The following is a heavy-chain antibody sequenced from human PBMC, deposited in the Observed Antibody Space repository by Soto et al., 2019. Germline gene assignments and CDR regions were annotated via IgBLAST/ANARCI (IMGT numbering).Heavy chain of an antibody. CDR1: GLTFSTYW. CDR2: LNSGATTA. J-gene: IGHJ6*02. CDR3: ARGVPGYYAVDA. Sequence: EVQLVESGGGLVQPGGSLRLSCTASGLTFSTYWMHWVRQAPGKGLAWISRLNSGATTANYADSVRGRCTISRDNAKNTVYLQLNSLRDEDTAVYYCARGVPGYYAVDAWGQGTTVTVSS. V-gene: IGHV3-74*01.